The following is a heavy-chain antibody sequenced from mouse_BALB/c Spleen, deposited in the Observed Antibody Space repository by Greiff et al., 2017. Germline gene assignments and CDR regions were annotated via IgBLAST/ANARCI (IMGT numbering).Heavy chain of an antibody. CDR3: ARRACYGTMDY. CDR1: GFTFSSYT. D-gene: IGHD2-10*01. J-gene: IGHJ4*01. V-gene: IGHV5-12-2*01. CDR2: ISNGGGST. Sequence: EVMLVESGGGLVQPGGSLKLSCAASGFTFSSYTMSWVRQTPEKRLEWVAYISNGGGSTYYPDTVKGRFTISRDNAKNTLYLQMSSLKSEDTAMYYCARRACYGTMDYWGQGTSVTVSS.